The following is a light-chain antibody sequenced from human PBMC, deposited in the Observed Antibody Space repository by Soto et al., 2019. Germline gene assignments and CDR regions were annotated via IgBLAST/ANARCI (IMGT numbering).Light chain of an antibody. CDR3: CSYAGSSTLV. CDR2: EGS. J-gene: IGLJ1*01. V-gene: IGLV2-23*01. CDR1: SSDVGSYNL. Sequence: QFVLTQPASVSGSPGQSITISCTGTSSDVGSYNLVSWYQQHPGKAPKLMIYEGSKRPSGVSNRFSGSKSGNTASLTISGLQAEDEADYYCCSYAGSSTLVFGTGTKVTVL.